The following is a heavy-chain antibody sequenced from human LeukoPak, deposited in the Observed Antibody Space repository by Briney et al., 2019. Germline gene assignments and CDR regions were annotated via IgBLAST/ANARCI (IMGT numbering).Heavy chain of an antibody. CDR2: IWYDGSIK. CDR3: ARDNTYCSGIRCCDRFDY. V-gene: IGHV3-33*01. D-gene: IGHD2-15*01. J-gene: IGHJ4*02. CDR1: GFTFTNYG. Sequence: GGSLRLSCAASGFTFTNYGMLWVRQAPGKGREWVADIWYDGSIKYYADSVRGRFTISRDNAENSLFLRMNSLTAEDTAVYYCARDNTYCSGIRCCDRFDYWGQGTLVTVSS.